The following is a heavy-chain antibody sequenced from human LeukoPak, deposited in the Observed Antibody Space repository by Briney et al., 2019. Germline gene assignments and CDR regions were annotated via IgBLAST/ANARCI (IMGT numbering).Heavy chain of an antibody. CDR1: GFTVSSNY. J-gene: IGHJ3*02. CDR3: ARNNDLLNAAFDI. V-gene: IGHV3-53*01. Sequence: GGSLRLSCAASGFTVSSNYMSWVRQAPWKGREWVSADSVKGRFTISRYNSKNTLSLQMNSLRAEDTAVCYSARNNDLLNAAFDIWGQGTVVTVSS. D-gene: IGHD2-8*01.